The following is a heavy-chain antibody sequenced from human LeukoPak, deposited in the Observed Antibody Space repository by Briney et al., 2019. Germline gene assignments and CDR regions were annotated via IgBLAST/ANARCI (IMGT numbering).Heavy chain of an antibody. V-gene: IGHV4-39*07. CDR3: GRDSGFWLY. D-gene: IGHD3-22*01. CDR2: IYSTGTT. J-gene: IGHJ4*02. Sequence: SETLSLTCTVSGDSITSGSYYWGWLRQTPGKGLEWIGNIYSTGTTSYNPSVKSRVTMSVDTSKNQFSLKLDSVTAADTAVYYCGRDSGFWLYWGQGSLVTVSS. CDR1: GDSITSGSYY.